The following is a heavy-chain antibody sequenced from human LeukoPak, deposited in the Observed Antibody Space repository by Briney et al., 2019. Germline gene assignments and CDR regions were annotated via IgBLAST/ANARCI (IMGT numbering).Heavy chain of an antibody. CDR3: ARTPPVAAAGSFDY. CDR1: GFSLSTSGMC. Sequence: SGPALVKPTQTLTLTCTFSGFSLSTSGMCVSWIRRPPGKALEWVARIDWDDDKYYSTSLKTRLTISMDTSKIQVVLTMTNMDPVDTATYYCARTPPVAAAGSFDYWGQGTLVTVSS. V-gene: IGHV2-70*11. D-gene: IGHD6-13*01. J-gene: IGHJ4*02. CDR2: IDWDDDK.